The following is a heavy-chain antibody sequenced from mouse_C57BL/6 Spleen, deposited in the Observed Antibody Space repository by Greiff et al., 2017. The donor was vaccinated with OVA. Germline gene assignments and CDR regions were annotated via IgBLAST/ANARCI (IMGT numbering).Heavy chain of an antibody. CDR1: GYTFTSYW. D-gene: IGHD1-1*01. CDR2: IDPSDSYT. CDR3: ARGDYGSSLWDY. Sequence: QVHVKQPGAELVMPGASVKLSCKASGYTFTSYWMHWVKQRPGQGLEWIGEIDPSDSYTNYNQKFKGKSTLTVDKSSSTAYMQLSSLTSEDSAVYYCARGDYGSSLWDYWGQGTTLTVSS. J-gene: IGHJ2*01. V-gene: IGHV1-69*01.